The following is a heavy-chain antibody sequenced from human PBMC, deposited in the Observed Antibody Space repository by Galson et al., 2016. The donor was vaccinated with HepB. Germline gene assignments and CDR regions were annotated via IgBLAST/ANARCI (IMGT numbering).Heavy chain of an antibody. Sequence: ETLSLTCTVSGGSISRSSYYWGWIRQPAGKGLEWIGSIYYSGSTYYNPSLGGRVTISVDASKNQFSLKLSSVTAADTAVYYCAKTRGPGYYDSSGYYYPPAAFDIWGQGIKVTVSS. CDR1: GGSISRSSYY. J-gene: IGHJ3*02. D-gene: IGHD3-22*01. V-gene: IGHV4-39*01. CDR3: AKTRGPGYYDSSGYYYPPAAFDI. CDR2: IYYSGST.